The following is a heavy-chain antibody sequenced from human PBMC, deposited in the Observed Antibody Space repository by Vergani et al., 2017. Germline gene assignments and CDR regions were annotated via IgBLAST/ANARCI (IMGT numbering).Heavy chain of an antibody. CDR2: IYNSGNG. CDR3: ASGKYYSDSTSHFRGRYFDV. V-gene: IGHV4-39*01. J-gene: IGHJ2*01. Sequence: QMQLQESGPGLVKASETLSLTCTVSGDSIISRSYYWGWIRQPPGKGLEWIGSIYNSGNGDSSSSLKSRVTISADTSTNQFFLRLTSVTAAATAVYYCASGKYYSDSTSHFRGRYFDVWGRGTRVTVPS. D-gene: IGHD3-16*01. CDR1: GDSIISRSYY.